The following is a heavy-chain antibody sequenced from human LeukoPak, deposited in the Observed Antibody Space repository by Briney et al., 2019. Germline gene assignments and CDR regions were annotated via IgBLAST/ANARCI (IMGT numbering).Heavy chain of an antibody. Sequence: PGGSLRLSCAASGFTFSSYSMNWVRQAPGKGLEWVSYISSSSSTIYYADSVKGRFTISRDNSKNTLYLQINSLRVEDTAVYYCAKGGTNDMATSFWGLGTLVTVSS. CDR1: GFTFSSYS. CDR3: AKGGTNDMATSF. CDR2: ISSSSSTI. V-gene: IGHV3-48*01. D-gene: IGHD5-24*01. J-gene: IGHJ4*02.